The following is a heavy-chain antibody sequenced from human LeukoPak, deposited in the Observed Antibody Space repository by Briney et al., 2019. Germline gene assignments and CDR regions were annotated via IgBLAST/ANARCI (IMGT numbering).Heavy chain of an antibody. J-gene: IGHJ6*02. D-gene: IGHD1-20*01. CDR2: IIPIFGTA. Sequence: GASVKVSCKASGGTFSSYAISWVRQAPGQGLEWMGGIIPIFGTANYAQKFQGRVTITADESTSTAYMELSSLRSEDTAVYYCARVNWNDRRSMDVWGQGTTVSVSS. CDR1: GGTFSSYA. V-gene: IGHV1-69*13. CDR3: ARVNWNDRRSMDV.